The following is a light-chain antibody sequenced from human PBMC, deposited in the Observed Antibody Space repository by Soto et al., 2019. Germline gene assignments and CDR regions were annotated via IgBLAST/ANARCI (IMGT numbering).Light chain of an antibody. CDR1: SSDIGGYNY. Sequence: QAVVTQPASVSGSPGQSLTISCTGTSSDIGGYNYVSWYQQHPGKAPKLMIYEVSNRPSGVSNRFSGSKSGNTASLTISGLQAEDEADYYCSSYTSGSTLGFGGGTKVTVL. CDR2: EVS. CDR3: SSYTSGSTLG. J-gene: IGLJ3*02. V-gene: IGLV2-14*01.